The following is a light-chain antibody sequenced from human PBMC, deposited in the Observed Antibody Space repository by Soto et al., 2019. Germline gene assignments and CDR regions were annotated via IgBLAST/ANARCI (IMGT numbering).Light chain of an antibody. CDR2: EVS. CDR3: ASWDDSVSGVL. J-gene: IGLJ2*01. Sequence: QSALTQPPSASGSPGQSVTISCTGTSSDIGAYNYVSWYQQYPGKAPKLIIYEVSQRPSGVPDRFSGSKSGNTASLTVSGLQLEDEADYYCASWDDSVSGVLFGGGTKVTVL. V-gene: IGLV2-8*01. CDR1: SSDIGAYNY.